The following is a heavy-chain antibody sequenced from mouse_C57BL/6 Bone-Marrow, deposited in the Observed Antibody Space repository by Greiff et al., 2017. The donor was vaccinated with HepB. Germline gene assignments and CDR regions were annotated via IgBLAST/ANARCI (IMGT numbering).Heavy chain of an antibody. Sequence: VQLQQSGAELVRPGASVKLSCTASGFNIKDYYRHWVKQRPEQGREWMGRIDPEDGDTEYAPKFRGKATMTADTSSNTAYLQLSSLTSEDTAVYYCTTVYSNPFAYWGQGTLVTVSA. CDR1: GFNIKDYY. J-gene: IGHJ3*01. V-gene: IGHV14-1*01. D-gene: IGHD2-5*01. CDR3: TTVYSNPFAY. CDR2: IDPEDGDT.